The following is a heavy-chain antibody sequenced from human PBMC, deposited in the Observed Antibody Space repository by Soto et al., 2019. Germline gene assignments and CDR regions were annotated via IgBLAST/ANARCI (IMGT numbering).Heavy chain of an antibody. D-gene: IGHD5-12*01. CDR1: GLTFGAPG. J-gene: IGHJ4*02. Sequence: QVQLVESGGGVVQPGTPLRLSGLASGLTFGAPGSHGVAQTPGRGLEWVDIKWFDGSKKYYADSVKGRFTVSRDNPGSTLFLQMNDLRTEDTAMYYCARDLNTGYVGDYWGQGALVVVSS. CDR3: ARDLNTGYVGDY. V-gene: IGHV3-33*01. CDR2: KWFDGSKK.